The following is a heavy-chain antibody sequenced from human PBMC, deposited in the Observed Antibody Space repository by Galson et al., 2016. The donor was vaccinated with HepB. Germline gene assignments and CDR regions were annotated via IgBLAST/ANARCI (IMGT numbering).Heavy chain of an antibody. Sequence: SLRLSCAASGFTFSTFPMNWVRQAPGKGLEWVSGIGDSGGRTFYAVSVRGRFTISRDNSKNTLYLQMNSLRAEDAAVYYCVKPTPRGNSVDVNAFDIWGQGTIVTVSA. J-gene: IGHJ3*02. CDR1: GFTFSTFP. CDR3: VKPTPRGNSVDVNAFDI. CDR2: IGDSGGRT. V-gene: IGHV3-23*01. D-gene: IGHD5/OR15-5a*01.